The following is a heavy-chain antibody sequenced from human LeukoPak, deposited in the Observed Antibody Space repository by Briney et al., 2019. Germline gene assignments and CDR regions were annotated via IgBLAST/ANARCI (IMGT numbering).Heavy chain of an antibody. CDR2: ISSSSTYT. V-gene: IGHV3-11*06. J-gene: IGHJ3*02. D-gene: IGHD4-17*01. Sequence: PGGSLRLSCAASGFTFSDYYMSWIRQAPGKGLEWVSDISSSSTYTNYADSVKGRFTISRDNARNSLYLQMNSLRAEDTAVYYCARVWSTVTPSAFDIWGQGTMVTVSS. CDR3: ARVWSTVTPSAFDI. CDR1: GFTFSDYY.